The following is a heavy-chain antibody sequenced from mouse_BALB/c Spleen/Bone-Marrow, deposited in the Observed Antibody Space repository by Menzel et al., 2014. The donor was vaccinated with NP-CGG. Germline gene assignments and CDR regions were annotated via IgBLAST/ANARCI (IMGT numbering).Heavy chain of an antibody. CDR2: ISNGGGST. Sequence: EVMLVESGGGLVQPGGSLKLSCATSGSTFSDYYMYWVRQTPEKRLEWVAYISNGGGSTYYPDTVKGRFTISRDNAKNTLYLQMSRLKSEDTAMYYCARHLYGNYGAMDYWGQGTSVTVSS. J-gene: IGHJ4*01. V-gene: IGHV5-12*02. CDR1: GSTFSDYY. CDR3: ARHLYGNYGAMDY. D-gene: IGHD2-1*01.